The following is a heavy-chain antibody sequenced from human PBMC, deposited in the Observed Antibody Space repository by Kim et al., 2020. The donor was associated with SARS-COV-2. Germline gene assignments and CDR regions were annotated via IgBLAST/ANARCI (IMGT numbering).Heavy chain of an antibody. CDR3: AKAQGVATTVDFDY. Sequence: ADSMKGRFTISRDNAKTSLYLQMNSLRAEDTALYHCAKAQGVATTVDFDYWGQGTLVTVSS. J-gene: IGHJ4*02. V-gene: IGHV3-9*01. D-gene: IGHD4-17*01.